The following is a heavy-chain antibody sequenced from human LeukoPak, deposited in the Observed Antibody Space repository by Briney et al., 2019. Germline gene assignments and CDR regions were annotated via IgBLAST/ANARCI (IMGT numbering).Heavy chain of an antibody. V-gene: IGHV3-23*01. CDR2: IGDSGDKS. CDR3: AKGRALWTYDFDS. Sequence: GGSLRPSCAASGFTFSRYAMTWVRRAPGKGLEWVSTIGDSGDKSYYPDSVKGRFTISRDLSKDTLFLEMHNLRAEDTAVYYCAKGRALWTYDFDSWGQGTLVTVSS. J-gene: IGHJ4*02. D-gene: IGHD3/OR15-3a*01. CDR1: GFTFSRYA.